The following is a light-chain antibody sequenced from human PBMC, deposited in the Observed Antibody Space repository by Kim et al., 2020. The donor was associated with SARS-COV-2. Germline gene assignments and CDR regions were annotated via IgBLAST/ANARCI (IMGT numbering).Light chain of an antibody. CDR3: QQHGSAPWT. V-gene: IGKV3-20*01. Sequence: APGERATLSCRASQSVSNKDLAWEQQKPGQAPRLLIYDAARRATGIADRFSGSGSGTDLTLTISRLEPEDFAVYHCQQHGSAPWTCGQGTKVDIK. J-gene: IGKJ1*01. CDR1: QSVSNKD. CDR2: DAA.